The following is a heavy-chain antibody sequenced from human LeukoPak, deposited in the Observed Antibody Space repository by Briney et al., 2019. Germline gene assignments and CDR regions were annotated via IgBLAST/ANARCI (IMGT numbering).Heavy chain of an antibody. V-gene: IGHV3-9*02. CDR2: FIWNSGSI. J-gene: IGHJ6*03. Sequence: GGSLRLSCAASGFISGDFAMHWGRQAPGKGPEWVSGFIWNSGSIGYADSVKGRFTIPRDIAKNSLNVEMNSLRAEDTALYYCGASTAAAGYFYYMDVWGRGTTVTVSS. CDR1: GFISGDFA. CDR3: GASTAAAGYFYYMDV. D-gene: IGHD6-13*01.